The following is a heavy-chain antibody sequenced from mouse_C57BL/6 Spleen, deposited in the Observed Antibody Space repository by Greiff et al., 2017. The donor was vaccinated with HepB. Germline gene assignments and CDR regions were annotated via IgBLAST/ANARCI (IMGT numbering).Heavy chain of an antibody. CDR1: GFSLTSYG. Sequence: VQGVESGPGLVQPSQSLSITCTVSGFSLTSYGVHWVRQPPGKGLEWLGVIWSGGSTDYNAAFISRLSISKDNSKSQVFFKMNSLQADDTAIYYCAKNSYAYDGYFDVWGTGTTVTVSS. CDR3: AKNSYAYDGYFDV. D-gene: IGHD2-2*01. CDR2: IWSGGST. V-gene: IGHV2-4*01. J-gene: IGHJ1*03.